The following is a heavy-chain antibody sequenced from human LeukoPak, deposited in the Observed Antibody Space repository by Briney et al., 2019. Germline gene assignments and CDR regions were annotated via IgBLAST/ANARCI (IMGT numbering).Heavy chain of an antibody. D-gene: IGHD6-13*01. CDR1: GFTFSDYN. CDR2: ISRSGSTK. J-gene: IGHJ4*02. CDR3: ARVAAAGKGFDY. V-gene: IGHV3-11*04. Sequence: GALRLSCAASGFTFSDYNMRWIRQAPGKGLEWVSSISRSGSTKYYAGSVKGRFTISRENAKNSLYLQMNSLRAGDTAVYYCARVAAAGKGFDYWGQGTLVTVSS.